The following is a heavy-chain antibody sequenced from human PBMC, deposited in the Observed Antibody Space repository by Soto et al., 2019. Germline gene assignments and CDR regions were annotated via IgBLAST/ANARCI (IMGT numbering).Heavy chain of an antibody. CDR1: GYSFTSYW. Sequence: PGESLKISCKGSGYSFTSYWISWVRQMPGKGLEWMGRIDPSDSYTNYSPSFQGHVTISADKSISTAYLQWGSLKASDTAMYYCARQGGGSSGSDYYYGMDVWGQGTTVTVSS. CDR3: ARQGGGSSGSDYYYGMDV. V-gene: IGHV5-10-1*01. CDR2: IDPSDSYT. D-gene: IGHD6-19*01. J-gene: IGHJ6*02.